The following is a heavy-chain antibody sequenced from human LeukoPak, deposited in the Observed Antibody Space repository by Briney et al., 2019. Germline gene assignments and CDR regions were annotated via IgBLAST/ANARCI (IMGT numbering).Heavy chain of an antibody. V-gene: IGHV4-59*01. CDR3: ATEYYYDSSGYYSLAY. Sequence: SETLSLTCNVSGGSISSYYWNWIRQPPGKRLEWIGYISYSGTTKDNPSLKSRVTISLDTSKKYLSLKLTSVTAADTAVYYCATEYYYDSSGYYSLAYWGQGTLVTVSS. D-gene: IGHD3-22*01. CDR1: GGSISSYY. CDR2: ISYSGTT. J-gene: IGHJ4*02.